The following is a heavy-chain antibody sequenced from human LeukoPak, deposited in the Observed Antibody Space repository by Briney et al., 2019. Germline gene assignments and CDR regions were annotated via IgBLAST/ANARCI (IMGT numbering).Heavy chain of an antibody. CDR1: GGSISSSIYY. J-gene: IGHJ4*02. CDR3: ARLRYNWNDADY. Sequence: SETLSLTCTVSGGSISSSIYYWGWIRQPPGKGLEWIGSIYYSGSTYHNPSLNSRVTISVDTSKNQFSLKLTSVTAADTAVYFCARLRYNWNDADYWGQGTLVTVSS. CDR2: IYYSGST. D-gene: IGHD1-20*01. V-gene: IGHV4-39*01.